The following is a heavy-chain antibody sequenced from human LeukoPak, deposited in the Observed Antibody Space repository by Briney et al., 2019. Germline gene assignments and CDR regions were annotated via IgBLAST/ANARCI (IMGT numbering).Heavy chain of an antibody. Sequence: SETLSLTCTVSGGSISSSSYYWGWIRQPPGKGLEWIGSIYYSGSTYYNPSLKSRVTISVDTSKNQFSLKLSSVAAADTAVYYCARAIFGVVALRYYYYMDVWGKGTTVTVSS. CDR2: IYYSGST. D-gene: IGHD3-3*01. CDR3: ARAIFGVVALRYYYYMDV. J-gene: IGHJ6*03. CDR1: GGSISSSSYY. V-gene: IGHV4-39*07.